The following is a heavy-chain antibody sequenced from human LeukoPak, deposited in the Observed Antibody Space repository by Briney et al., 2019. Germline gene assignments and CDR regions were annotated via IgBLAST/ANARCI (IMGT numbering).Heavy chain of an antibody. Sequence: PGGSLRLSCAASGLTFSNYAMSWVRQVPGKGQEWVSAISGNGGSTYYTDSVKGRFTISRDNSKNTLYLQMNSLRADDTAIYYCAKGGISLVRGSFDYWGQGTLVTVSS. D-gene: IGHD3-10*01. CDR3: AKGGISLVRGSFDY. CDR1: GLTFSNYA. J-gene: IGHJ4*02. CDR2: ISGNGGST. V-gene: IGHV3-23*01.